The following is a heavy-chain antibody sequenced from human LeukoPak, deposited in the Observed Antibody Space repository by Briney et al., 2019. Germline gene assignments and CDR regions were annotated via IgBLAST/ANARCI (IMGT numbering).Heavy chain of an antibody. J-gene: IGHJ4*02. CDR2: IYYSGST. Sequence: SETLSLTCTVSGGSISSYYWSWIRQPPGKGLEWIGYIYYSGSTNYNPSLKSRVTISVDTSKNQFSLKLSSVTAADTAVYYCARQTWGLFDYWGQGTLVTVSS. CDR3: ARQTWGLFDY. V-gene: IGHV4-59*08. D-gene: IGHD7-27*01. CDR1: GGSISSYY.